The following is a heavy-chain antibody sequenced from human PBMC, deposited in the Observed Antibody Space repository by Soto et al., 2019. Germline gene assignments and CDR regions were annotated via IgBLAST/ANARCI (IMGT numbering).Heavy chain of an antibody. D-gene: IGHD3-3*01. CDR3: ARGSTIFGVVTRNWYFDL. CDR1: GGTFSSYA. CDR2: IIPIFGTA. Sequence: SVKVSCKASGGTFSSYAISWVRQAPGQGLEWMGGIIPIFGTANYAQKFQGRVTITTDTSTSTAYMELSSLGSEDTAVYYCARGSTIFGVVTRNWYFDLWGRGTLVTVSS. J-gene: IGHJ2*01. V-gene: IGHV1-69*05.